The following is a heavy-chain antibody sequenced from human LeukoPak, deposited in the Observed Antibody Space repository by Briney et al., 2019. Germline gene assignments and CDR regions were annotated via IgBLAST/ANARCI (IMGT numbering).Heavy chain of an antibody. Sequence: GGSLRLSCAASGFTFSSYAMSWVRQAPGKGLEWVSAIIGGGGTTYYADSVKGRFTISRDNSKNTLYLQMNSLRAEDTAVYYCAKYGLGYCSGGSCYFDYWGQGTLVTVSS. V-gene: IGHV3-23*01. CDR1: GFTFSSYA. J-gene: IGHJ4*02. CDR3: AKYGLGYCSGGSCYFDY. D-gene: IGHD2-15*01. CDR2: IIGGGGTT.